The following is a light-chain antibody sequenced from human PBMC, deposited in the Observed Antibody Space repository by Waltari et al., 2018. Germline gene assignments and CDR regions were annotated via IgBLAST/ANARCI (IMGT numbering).Light chain of an antibody. CDR2: AAS. CDR1: QGIGSW. CDR3: QQANSFPLT. V-gene: IGKV1-12*01. Sequence: DIQMTQSPSSVSASVGDRVTITCLASQGIGSWLAWDQQKPGKAPKLLIYAASSLQSGVPSRFSGSGSGTDFTLTISSLQPEDFATYYCQQANSFPLTFGGGTKVEIK. J-gene: IGKJ4*01.